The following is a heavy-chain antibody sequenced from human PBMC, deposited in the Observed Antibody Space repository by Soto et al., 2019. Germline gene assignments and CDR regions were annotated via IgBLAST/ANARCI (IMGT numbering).Heavy chain of an antibody. D-gene: IGHD3-22*01. CDR3: ARDLYYYDSSGYPPDY. CDR2: ISAYNGNT. Sequence: QVQLVQSGAEVKKPGASVKVSCKASGYTFTSYGISWVRQAPGQGLEWMGWISAYNGNTNYAQKLQGRVTMTTDTSTSTAYMERRSLRSDDTAGYYCARDLYYYDSSGYPPDYWGQGTLVTVSS. CDR1: GYTFTSYG. V-gene: IGHV1-18*01. J-gene: IGHJ4*02.